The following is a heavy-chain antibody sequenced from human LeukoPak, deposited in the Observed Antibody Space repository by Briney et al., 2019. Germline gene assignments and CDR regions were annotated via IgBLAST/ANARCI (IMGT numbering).Heavy chain of an antibody. CDR1: GYTFTTYG. D-gene: IGHD3-3*01. CDR3: ARAQITIFGVVIISDY. V-gene: IGHV1-18*01. J-gene: IGHJ4*02. Sequence: ASVKLSCKASGYTFTTYGISWVRQAPGQGLEWMGWISAYNGNTNYAQKLQGRVTMATDTSTSTAYMELRSLRSDDTAVYYCARAQITIFGVVIISDYWGQGTLVTVSS. CDR2: ISAYNGNT.